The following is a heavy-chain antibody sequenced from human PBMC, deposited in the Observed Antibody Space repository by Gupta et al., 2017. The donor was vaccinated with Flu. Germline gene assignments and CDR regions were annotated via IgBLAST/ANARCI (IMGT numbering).Heavy chain of an antibody. D-gene: IGHD6-6*01. CDR3: ARVPRPQYSSSSHYYYYGMDV. J-gene: IGHJ6*02. CDR2: IYTSGRT. V-gene: IGHV4-4*07. Sequence: QVQLPESGPGLVKPSETLSLTCPVSGGSISSYYWSWIRQPAGKGLEWIGRIYTSGRTNYNPSLKSRVTMSVDTSKNQFSLKLSSVTAADTAVYYCARVPRPQYSSSSHYYYYGMDVWGQGTTVTVSS. CDR1: GGSISSYY.